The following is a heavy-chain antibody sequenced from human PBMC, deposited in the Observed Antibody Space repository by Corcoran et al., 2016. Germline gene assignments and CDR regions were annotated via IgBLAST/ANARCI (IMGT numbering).Heavy chain of an antibody. J-gene: IGHJ5*02. CDR2: INHSGTT. D-gene: IGHD3-10*01. Sequence: QVQLQQWGAGLLKPSETLSLTCAVYGESFSGYYWSWIRQPPGKGLEWIGEINHSGTTKYNPSLKSRVTISVDTSKSQFSLKLTSMTAADTAVYYCARGGEGHRWFDPWGQGILVTVSS. V-gene: IGHV4-34*02. CDR3: ARGGEGHRWFDP. CDR1: GESFSGYY.